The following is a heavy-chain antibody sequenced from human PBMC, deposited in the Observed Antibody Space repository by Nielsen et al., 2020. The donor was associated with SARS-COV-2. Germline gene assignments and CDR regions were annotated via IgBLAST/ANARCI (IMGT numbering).Heavy chain of an antibody. CDR1: GLTFNNYA. Sequence: GESLKISCAASGLTFNNYAMSWVRQAPGKGLEWVASISGDSNYIFYSELVKGRFTMSRDNGKNSLYLQMNTLRSEDTALYYCTRGFYSQSDCWGQGTLVTVSS. CDR2: ISGDSNYI. CDR3: TRGFYSQSDC. J-gene: IGHJ4*02. V-gene: IGHV3-21*01. D-gene: IGHD2-15*01.